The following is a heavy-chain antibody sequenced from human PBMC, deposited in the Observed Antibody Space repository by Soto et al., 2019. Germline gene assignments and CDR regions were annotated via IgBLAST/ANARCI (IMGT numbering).Heavy chain of an antibody. CDR2: IKSKTDGGTT. J-gene: IGHJ4*02. V-gene: IGHV3-15*01. CDR3: TTGTRDYIWGSYRYAPFDY. D-gene: IGHD3-16*02. CDR1: GFTFSNAW. Sequence: GGSLRLSCAASGFTFSNAWMSWVRQAPGKGLEWVGRIKSKTDGGTTDYAAPVKGRFTISRDDSKNTLYLQMNSLKTEDTAVYYCTTGTRDYIWGSYRYAPFDYWGQGTLVTVSS.